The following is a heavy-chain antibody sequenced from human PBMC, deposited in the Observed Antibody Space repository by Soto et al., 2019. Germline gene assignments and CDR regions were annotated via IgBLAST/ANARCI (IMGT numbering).Heavy chain of an antibody. V-gene: IGHV4-30-2*03. CDR3: ARSSPLHY. CDR1: DDSSTRGGYS. J-gene: IGHJ4*02. Sequence: CSVCDDSSTRGGYSWNWIRQPPGKGLEWIGGIYHTGTTYYHPSLKSRATISVDTSRNQFSLKLTSVTAADTGAYYCARSSPLHYWGPGILATVSA. CDR2: IYHTGTT. D-gene: IGHD6-6*01.